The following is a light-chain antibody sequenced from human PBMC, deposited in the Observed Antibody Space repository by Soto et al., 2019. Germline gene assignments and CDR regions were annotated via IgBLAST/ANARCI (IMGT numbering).Light chain of an antibody. CDR2: AAD. Sequence: QMTLSPTSLSASVGDTVTSTCRASQSITNYLTWFQQKPGKAPSLLIFAADNLHDGIPSRFSGSGSGRDFSLIISSLQPEDFATYYCQQSYDMPWTFGQGTKVDI. CDR1: QSITNY. CDR3: QQSYDMPWT. J-gene: IGKJ1*01. V-gene: IGKV1-39*01.